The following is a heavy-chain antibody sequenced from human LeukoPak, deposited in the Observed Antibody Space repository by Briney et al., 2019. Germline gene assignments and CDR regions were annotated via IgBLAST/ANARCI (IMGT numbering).Heavy chain of an antibody. CDR2: INHSGST. J-gene: IGHJ6*02. V-gene: IGHV4-34*01. CDR1: GGSFSGYY. Sequence: KSSETLSLTCAVYGGSFSGYYWSWIRQPPGKGLEWIGEINHSGSTNYNPSLKSRVTISVDTSKNQFSLKLSSVTAADTAVYYCATRRTPFPMDVWGQGTTVTVSS. CDR3: ATRRTPFPMDV.